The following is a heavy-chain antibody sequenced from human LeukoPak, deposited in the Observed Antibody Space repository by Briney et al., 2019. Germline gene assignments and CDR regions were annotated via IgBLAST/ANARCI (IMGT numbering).Heavy chain of an antibody. CDR1: GLPIADFA. CDR3: ARESGKFDY. CDR2: ISGDGVST. Sequence: GGSLRLSCVASGLPIADFAMHWVRQAPGQGLEWVSLISGDGVSTFYADSVKGRFSISRDNSKNSLSLEMNSLRTEDTAMYYCARESGKFDYWGQGTLVAVSS. V-gene: IGHV3-43*02. J-gene: IGHJ4*02.